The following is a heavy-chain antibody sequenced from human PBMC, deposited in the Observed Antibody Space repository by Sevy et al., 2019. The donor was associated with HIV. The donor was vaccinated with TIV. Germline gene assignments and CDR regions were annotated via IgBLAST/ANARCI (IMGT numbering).Heavy chain of an antibody. Sequence: GESLKISCAASGFTFSSYAMSWVRHAPWKGLEWVSAISGSGGSTYYADSVKGRFTISRDNSKNTLYLQMNSLRAEDTAVYYCATKDSGSYYNADDAFDIWGQGTMVTVSS. CDR1: GFTFSSYA. J-gene: IGHJ3*02. V-gene: IGHV3-23*01. CDR3: ATKDSGSYYNADDAFDI. CDR2: ISGSGGST. D-gene: IGHD3-10*01.